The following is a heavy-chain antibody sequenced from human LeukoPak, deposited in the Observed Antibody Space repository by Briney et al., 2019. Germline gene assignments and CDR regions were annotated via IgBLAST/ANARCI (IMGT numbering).Heavy chain of an antibody. J-gene: IGHJ4*02. CDR3: ARARAHLKYYYDSSGYYYFDY. V-gene: IGHV4-34*01. CDR1: GGSFSGYY. D-gene: IGHD3-22*01. Sequence: PSETLSLTCAVSGGSFSGYYWSWIRQPPGKGLEWIGEINHSGSTNYNPSLKSRVPISVDTSKNQFSLKLNSVTAADTAVYYCARARAHLKYYYDSSGYYYFDYWGQGTLVTVSS. CDR2: INHSGST.